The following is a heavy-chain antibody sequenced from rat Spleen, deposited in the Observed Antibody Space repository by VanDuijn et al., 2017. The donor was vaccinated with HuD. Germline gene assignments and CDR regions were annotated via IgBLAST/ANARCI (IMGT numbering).Heavy chain of an antibody. CDR3: TRAGYLRDWYFDF. J-gene: IGHJ1*01. D-gene: IGHD2-2*01. CDR2: ISYDDSGT. V-gene: IGHV5-29*01. CDR1: GFSLSSNW. Sequence: EVQLAESGGGLVQPGSPLKLSCAASGFSLSSNWLNWIRQAPGKGLEWIASISYDDSGTYYRDSVKGRFTISRDNAKSTLYLQMDSLRSEDTATYYCTRAGYLRDWYFDFWGPGAMVTVSS.